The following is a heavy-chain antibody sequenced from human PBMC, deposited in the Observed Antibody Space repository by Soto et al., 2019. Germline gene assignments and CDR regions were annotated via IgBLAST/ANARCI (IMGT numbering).Heavy chain of an antibody. CDR1: GFTFSSYA. J-gene: IGHJ6*02. V-gene: IGHV3-23*01. CDR2: ISGSGGST. D-gene: IGHD3-10*01. Sequence: EVQLLESGGGLVQPGGSLRLSCAASGFTFSSYAMSWVRQAPGKGLEWVSAISGSGGSTYYADSVKGRFTISRDNSKNTLYLEMNSLRAEDTAVYYCAKWGPLLWFGEYTFWSPYYYYGMDVWGQGTTVTVSS. CDR3: AKWGPLLWFGEYTFWSPYYYYGMDV.